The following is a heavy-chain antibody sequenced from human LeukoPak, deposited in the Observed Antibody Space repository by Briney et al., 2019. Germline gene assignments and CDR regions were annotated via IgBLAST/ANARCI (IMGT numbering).Heavy chain of an antibody. CDR2: INPNSGGT. V-gene: IGHV1-2*02. J-gene: IGHJ4*02. Sequence: ASVKVSCKASGFTFTGYYMHWVRQAPGQGLEWMGWINPNSGGTNYAQKFQGRVTMIRDTSISTAYMELSRLRSDDTAVYYCARVIGFGELSLGYWGQGTLVTVSS. D-gene: IGHD3-10*01. CDR3: ARVIGFGELSLGY. CDR1: GFTFTGYY.